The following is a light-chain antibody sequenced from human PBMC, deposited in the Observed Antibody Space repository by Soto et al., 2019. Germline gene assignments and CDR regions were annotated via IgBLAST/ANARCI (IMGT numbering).Light chain of an antibody. V-gene: IGKV3-11*01. J-gene: IGKJ4*01. CDR2: DAS. CDR1: QSVSSS. Sequence: EVVLTQSPATLSLSPGERATLSCRASQSVSSSLAWYQQKPGQTPRLLIYDASNRATGIPARFSGSGSGTDFTLTIRSLGPEDFAVYYCQQRYNWPPLTFGGGTKVEIK. CDR3: QQRYNWPPLT.